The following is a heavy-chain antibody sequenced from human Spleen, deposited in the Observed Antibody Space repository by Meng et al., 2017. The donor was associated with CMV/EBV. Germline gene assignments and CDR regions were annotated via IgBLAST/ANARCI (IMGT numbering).Heavy chain of an antibody. D-gene: IGHD1-26*01. CDR3: TREGWDEDALDI. V-gene: IGHV1-46*01. CDR2: SNPSDGST. Sequence: CKASGSTFTSYYMRWVRQAPGQGLEWMGISNPSDGSTNYAQNFQGRVTMTRDTSTSTVYMELSSLRSEDTAVYYCTREGWDEDALDIWGQGTMVTVSS. J-gene: IGHJ3*02. CDR1: GSTFTSYY.